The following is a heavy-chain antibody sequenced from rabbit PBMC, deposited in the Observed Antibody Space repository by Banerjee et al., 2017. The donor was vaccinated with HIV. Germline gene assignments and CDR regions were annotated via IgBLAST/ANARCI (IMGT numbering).Heavy chain of an antibody. CDR1: GFSFSSSYW. V-gene: IGHV1S40*01. Sequence: QSLEESGGDLVKPGASLTLTCTASGFSFSSSYWICWVRQAPGKGLEWIACIYAGSSGSTYYASWAKGRFTISKTSSTTVTLQMTSLTAADTATYFCARAYSDRGSYWKLWGPGTLVTV. CDR3: ARAYSDRGSYWKL. J-gene: IGHJ4*01. CDR2: IYAGSSGST. D-gene: IGHD5-1*01.